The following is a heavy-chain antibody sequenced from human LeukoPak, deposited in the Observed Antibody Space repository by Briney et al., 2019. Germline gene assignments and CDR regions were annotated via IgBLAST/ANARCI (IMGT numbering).Heavy chain of an antibody. CDR3: ARRTSTGYFDY. J-gene: IGHJ4*02. CDR1: GYTFTDYG. D-gene: IGHD1-1*01. Sequence: ASVKVSCKATGYTFTDYGISWVRQAPGQGLEWMGWISADNGITNHPQKLQGRVTMTTDTSTGTAHMDLRSLRSDDTAVYYCARRTSTGYFDYWGQGTLVTVSS. CDR2: ISADNGIT. V-gene: IGHV1-18*01.